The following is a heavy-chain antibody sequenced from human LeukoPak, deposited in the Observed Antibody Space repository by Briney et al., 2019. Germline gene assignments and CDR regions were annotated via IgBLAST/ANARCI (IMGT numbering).Heavy chain of an antibody. CDR3: ASRLWSGYYYFDD. D-gene: IGHD3-3*01. CDR1: GGTFSSYA. CDR2: IIPIFGTA. Sequence: SVKVSYTASGGTFSSYAISWLRQATGQGLEWMGGIIPIFGTANYAQKFQGRVTITADESTSTAYMELSSLRSEDTAVYYCASRLWSGYYYFDDWGQGTLVTVSS. V-gene: IGHV1-69*13. J-gene: IGHJ4*02.